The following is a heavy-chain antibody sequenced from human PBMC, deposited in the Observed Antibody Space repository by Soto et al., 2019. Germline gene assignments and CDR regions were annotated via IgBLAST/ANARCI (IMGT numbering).Heavy chain of an antibody. CDR2: IYYSGST. D-gene: IGHD4-17*01. J-gene: IGHJ3*02. CDR3: ARVNDYGDYHDAFDI. Sequence: PSETLSLTXTVSGGSISSGGYYWSWIRQHPGKGLEWIGYIYYSGSTNYNPSLKSRVTISVDTSKNQFSLKLSSVTAADTAVYYCARVNDYGDYHDAFDIWGQGTMVTVSS. V-gene: IGHV4-61*08. CDR1: GGSISSGGYY.